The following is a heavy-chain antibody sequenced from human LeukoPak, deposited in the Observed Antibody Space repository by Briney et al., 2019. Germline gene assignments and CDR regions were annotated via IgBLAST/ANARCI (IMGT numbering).Heavy chain of an antibody. D-gene: IGHD5-24*01. CDR1: GGSISSGGYS. CDR3: ARVKKKGYNLVH. J-gene: IGHJ4*02. Sequence: PSETLSLTCAVSGGSISSGGYSWSWIRQPPGKGLEWIGYIYHSGSTYYNPSLKNRVTISVDRSKNQFSLKLSSVTAADTAVYYCARVKKKGYNLVHWGQGTLVTVSS. CDR2: IYHSGST. V-gene: IGHV4-30-2*01.